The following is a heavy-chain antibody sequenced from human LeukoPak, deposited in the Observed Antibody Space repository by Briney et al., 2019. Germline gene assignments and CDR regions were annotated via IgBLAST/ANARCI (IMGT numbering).Heavy chain of an antibody. D-gene: IGHD3-3*01. J-gene: IGHJ4*02. CDR1: GFTFSSYA. Sequence: GGSLRLSCAASGFTFSSYAMHWVRQAPGKGLEWVAVISYDGSNKYYADSVKGRFTISRDNSKNTLYLQMNSLRAEDTAVYYCARPYYDSWSGYPHFDYWGQGTLVTVSS. CDR2: ISYDGSNK. CDR3: ARPYYDSWSGYPHFDY. V-gene: IGHV3-30-3*01.